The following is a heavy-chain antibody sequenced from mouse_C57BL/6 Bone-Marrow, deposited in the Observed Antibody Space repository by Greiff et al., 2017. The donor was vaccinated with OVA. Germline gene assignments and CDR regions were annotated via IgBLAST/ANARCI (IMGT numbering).Heavy chain of an antibody. J-gene: IGHJ4*01. Sequence: VQLQESGAELVRPGTSVKMSCKASGYTFTNYWIGWAKQRPGHGLEWIGDIYPGGGYTNYNEKFKGKATLTADKSSSTAYMQLSSLTSEDSAVYYCAYDYDVAMDYWGQGTSVTVSS. CDR2: IYPGGGYT. CDR3: AYDYDVAMDY. V-gene: IGHV1-63*01. D-gene: IGHD2-4*01. CDR1: GYTFTNYW.